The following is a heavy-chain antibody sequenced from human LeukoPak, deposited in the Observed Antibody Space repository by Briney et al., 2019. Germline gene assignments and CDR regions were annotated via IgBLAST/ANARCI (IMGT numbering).Heavy chain of an antibody. Sequence: PSQTLSLTSTVSGGSISSDYWSWIRQPPGKGLEWIGYIYYSGLINYHPSLKSRTTISIDTSRTQFSLKLRSVTAADTAVYYCARVDSTWYAAEYWGQGTLVTVSS. CDR2: IYYSGLI. CDR3: ARVDSTWYAAEY. CDR1: GGSISSDY. D-gene: IGHD6-13*01. V-gene: IGHV4-59*01. J-gene: IGHJ4*02.